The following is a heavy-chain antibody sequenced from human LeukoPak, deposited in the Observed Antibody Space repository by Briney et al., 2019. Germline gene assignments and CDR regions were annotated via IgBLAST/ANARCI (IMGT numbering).Heavy chain of an antibody. V-gene: IGHV4-34*01. D-gene: IGHD3-10*01. CDR1: GGSFSGYY. CDR3: ARHGASWFGEKAYFDY. J-gene: IGHJ4*02. CDR2: INHSGST. Sequence: SETLSLTCAVYGGSFSGYYWSWIRQPPGKGLEWIGEINHSGSTNYNPSLKSRVTISVDTSKNQFSLKLSSVTAADTAVYYCARHGASWFGEKAYFDYWGQGTLVTVSS.